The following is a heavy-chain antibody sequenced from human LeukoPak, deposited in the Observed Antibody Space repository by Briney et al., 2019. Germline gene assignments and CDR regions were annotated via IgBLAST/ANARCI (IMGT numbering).Heavy chain of an antibody. Sequence: GGSLRLSCAASGFTFSSYSMNWVRQAPGKGLEWVSSISSSSSYIYYADSVKGRFTISRDNAKNSLYLQMNSLRAEDTAVYYCAGEGPTVTPDGDYWGQGTLVTVSS. CDR1: GFTFSSYS. CDR2: ISSSSSYI. D-gene: IGHD4-17*01. CDR3: AGEGPTVTPDGDY. V-gene: IGHV3-21*01. J-gene: IGHJ4*02.